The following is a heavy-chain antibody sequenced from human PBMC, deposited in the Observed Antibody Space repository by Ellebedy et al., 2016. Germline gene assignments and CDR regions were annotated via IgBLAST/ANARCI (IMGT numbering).Heavy chain of an antibody. Sequence: GESLKISCAASGFTFSSYGMHWVRQTPGRGLVWVARIDPDGRRTAYADSMKGRFTISRDNAKSTLYLQMNSLRSDDTAVYYCVSYEWKAAVDYWGQGTLVTVSS. CDR1: GFTFSSYG. D-gene: IGHD1-20*01. CDR2: IDPDGRRT. J-gene: IGHJ4*02. CDR3: VSYEWKAAVDY. V-gene: IGHV3-74*01.